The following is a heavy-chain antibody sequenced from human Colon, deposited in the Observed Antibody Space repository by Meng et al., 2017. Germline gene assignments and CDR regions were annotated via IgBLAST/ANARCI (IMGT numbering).Heavy chain of an antibody. CDR3: ARDSSGWSSGYYYGMDV. V-gene: IGHV1-69*13. J-gene: IGHJ6*02. CDR1: GGTFSSYS. D-gene: IGHD6-19*01. CDR2: IIPIFGTA. Sequence: SVKVSCKASGGTFSSYSISWVRQPPGQGLEWMGGIIPIFGTANYAQKFQVRVTITADESTSTAYMELSSLRSEDTAVYYCARDSSGWSSGYYYGMDVWGQGTTVTVSS.